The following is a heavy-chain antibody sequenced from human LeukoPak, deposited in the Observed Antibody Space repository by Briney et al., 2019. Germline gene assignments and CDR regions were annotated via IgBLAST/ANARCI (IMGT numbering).Heavy chain of an antibody. CDR2: IYYTGDT. D-gene: IGHD4-23*01. V-gene: IGHV4-61*01. Sequence: SETLSLTCTVSGGSVSSGNHYWSWIRQPPGRGLEWIGYIYYTGDTTYNPSRKSRVTISIDTSKNQFSLKVTSVTATDTAIYYCARGKTWFAPWGQGTLVTISS. CDR1: GGSVSSGNHY. CDR3: ARGKTWFAP. J-gene: IGHJ5*02.